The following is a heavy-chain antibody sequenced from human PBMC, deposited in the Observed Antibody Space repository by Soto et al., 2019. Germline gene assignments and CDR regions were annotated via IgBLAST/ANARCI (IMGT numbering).Heavy chain of an antibody. V-gene: IGHV3-30*18. CDR2: ISYDGSNK. D-gene: IGHD3-3*01. CDR3: AKALSITIFGVPQGGFDY. Sequence: QVQLVESGGGVVQPGRSLRLSCAASGFTFSSYGMHWVRQAPGKGLEWVAVISYDGSNKYYADSVKGRFTISRDNSKNTLYLQMNSLRAEDTAVYYCAKALSITIFGVPQGGFDYWGQGTLVTVSS. CDR1: GFTFSSYG. J-gene: IGHJ4*02.